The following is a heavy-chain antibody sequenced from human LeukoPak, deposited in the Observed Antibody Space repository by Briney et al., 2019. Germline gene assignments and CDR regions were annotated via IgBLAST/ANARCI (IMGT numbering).Heavy chain of an antibody. CDR1: GFTFSSYG. V-gene: IGHV3-30*18. CDR2: ISYDGSNK. CDR3: AKDPTISYYYGSGSSSIPYFDY. Sequence: GRSLRLSCAASGFTFSSYGMHWVRQAPGKGLEWVAVISYDGSNKYYADSVKGRLTISRDNSKNTLYLQMNSLRAEDTAVYYCAKDPTISYYYGSGSSSIPYFDYWGQGTLVTVSS. D-gene: IGHD3-10*01. J-gene: IGHJ4*02.